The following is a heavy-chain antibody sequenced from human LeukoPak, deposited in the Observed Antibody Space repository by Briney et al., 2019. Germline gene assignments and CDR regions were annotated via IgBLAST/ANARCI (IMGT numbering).Heavy chain of an antibody. CDR3: AKVFSGRFDP. J-gene: IGHJ5*02. CDR2: IYYSGST. D-gene: IGHD3-10*01. V-gene: IGHV4-59*01. CDR1: GGSISSYY. Sequence: PSETLSLTCTVSGGSISSYYWSWIRQPPGKGLEWIGYIYYSGSTNYNPSLKSRVTISVDTSKNQFSLKLSSVTAADTAVYYCAKVFSGRFDPWGQGALVTVSS.